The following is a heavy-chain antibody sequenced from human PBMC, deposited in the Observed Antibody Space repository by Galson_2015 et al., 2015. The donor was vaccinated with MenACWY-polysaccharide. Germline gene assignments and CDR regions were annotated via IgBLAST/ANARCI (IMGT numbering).Heavy chain of an antibody. V-gene: IGHV2-70*11. CDR1: GFSLSTSGVS. Sequence: PALVKPTQPLTLTCTFYGFSLSTSGVSVSWIRQPPGKALEWLARIDWDDDDYYSTSLKTRLTISKDTSKNQVFLTMTNMKPVDTATYDCALIPPAPSRQVPAYYYGMAVWGQGTTVTVSS. J-gene: IGHJ6*02. CDR2: IDWDDDD. CDR3: ALIPPAPSRQVPAYYYGMAV.